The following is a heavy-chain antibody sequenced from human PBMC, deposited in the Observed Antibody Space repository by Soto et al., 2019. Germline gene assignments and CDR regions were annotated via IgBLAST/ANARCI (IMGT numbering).Heavy chain of an antibody. V-gene: IGHV2-5*02. D-gene: IGHD3-22*01. CDR1: GFPLNTSGVG. CDR2: IYWDDDK. J-gene: IGHJ5*02. CDR3: AHRRSTYYYDSTFDP. Sequence: SGFPLNTSGVGAGWIRQPPGKALEWLALIYWDDDKRYSPSLKSRLTITKDTSKNQVVLTMTNMDPVDTATYYCAHRRSTYYYDSTFDPWGQGTLVTVSS.